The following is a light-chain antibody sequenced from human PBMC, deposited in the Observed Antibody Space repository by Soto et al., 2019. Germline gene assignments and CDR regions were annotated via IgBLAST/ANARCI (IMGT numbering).Light chain of an antibody. CDR1: QSLRHSNAYND. CDR2: SGS. V-gene: IGKV2-28*01. CDR3: KRTLQART. Sequence: VLTQSPLSLPDTLGEPASISYTYSQSLRHSNAYNDLDWHLQKPGPSPHILSYSGSNRATGDRDRCSGCGSGTNFTLNVRRLEADEVGFYHRKRTLQARTFGGGTKVDIK. J-gene: IGKJ4*02.